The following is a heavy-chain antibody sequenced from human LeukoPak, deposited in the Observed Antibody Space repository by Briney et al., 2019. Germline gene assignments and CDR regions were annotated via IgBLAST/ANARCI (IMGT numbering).Heavy chain of an antibody. CDR2: IILILGIA. V-gene: IGHV1-69*04. CDR1: GGTFSSYA. Sequence: GSSVKVSCKASGGTFSSYAISWVRQAPGQGLEWMGRIILILGIANYAQKFQGRVTITADKSTSTAYMELSSLRSEDTAVYYCARVGSSGSWGQGTLVTVSS. CDR3: ARVGSSGS. D-gene: IGHD3-22*01. J-gene: IGHJ5*02.